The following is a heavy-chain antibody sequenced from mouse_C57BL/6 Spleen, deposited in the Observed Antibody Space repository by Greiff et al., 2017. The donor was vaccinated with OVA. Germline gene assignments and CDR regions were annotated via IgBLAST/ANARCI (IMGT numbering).Heavy chain of an antibody. D-gene: IGHD2-2*01. Sequence: EVMLVESGGGLVKPGGSLKLSCAASGFTFSDYGMHWVRQAPEKGLEWVAYISSGSSTIYYADTVKGRFTISRDNAKNTLFLQMTSLRSEDTAMYYCARVFYGYDLAYWGQGTLVTVSA. CDR1: GFTFSDYG. CDR2: ISSGSSTI. J-gene: IGHJ3*01. CDR3: ARVFYGYDLAY. V-gene: IGHV5-17*01.